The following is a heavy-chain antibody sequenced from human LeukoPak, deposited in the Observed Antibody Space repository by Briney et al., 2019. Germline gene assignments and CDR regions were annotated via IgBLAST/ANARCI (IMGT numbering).Heavy chain of an antibody. CDR1: GFNVSSSE. Sequence: PGGSLRCSCAASGFNVSSSEMNWVRQAPGKGLEWVSYISPTGSAIYYADSVKGRFTISRDNAKNSLYLQMNSLRAEDTAVYYCVRGASGSSFGYWGQGTLVTVSS. CDR3: VRGASGSSFGY. CDR2: ISPTGSAI. J-gene: IGHJ4*02. V-gene: IGHV3-48*03. D-gene: IGHD6-6*01.